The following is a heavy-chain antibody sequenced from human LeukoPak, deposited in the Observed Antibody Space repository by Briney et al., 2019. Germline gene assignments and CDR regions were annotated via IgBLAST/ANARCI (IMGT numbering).Heavy chain of an antibody. J-gene: IGHJ4*02. CDR1: GGTFSSYA. CDR2: IIPIFGTA. CDR3: AREARLYGDYAPSFDY. D-gene: IGHD4-17*01. Sequence: ASVKVSCKASGGTFSSYAISWVRQAPGQGLEWMGGIIPIFGTANYAQKFQGRVTMTRDTSTSTVYMELSSLRSEDTAVYYCAREARLYGDYAPSFDYWGQGTLVTVSS. V-gene: IGHV1-69*05.